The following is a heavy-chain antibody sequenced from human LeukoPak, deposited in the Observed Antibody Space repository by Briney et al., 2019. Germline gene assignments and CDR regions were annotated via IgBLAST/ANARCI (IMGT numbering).Heavy chain of an antibody. CDR2: IKQDGSEK. CDR1: GFTFSSYW. Sequence: GGSLRLSCAASGFTFSSYWMSWVRRAPGRGLEWVANIKQDGSEKYYVDSVKGRFTISGDNDKNSLFLQMTSLRAEDTAVYYCARVGGRYSPLGYWGQGTLVTVSS. CDR3: ARVGGRYSPLGY. V-gene: IGHV3-7*01. D-gene: IGHD3-16*02. J-gene: IGHJ4*02.